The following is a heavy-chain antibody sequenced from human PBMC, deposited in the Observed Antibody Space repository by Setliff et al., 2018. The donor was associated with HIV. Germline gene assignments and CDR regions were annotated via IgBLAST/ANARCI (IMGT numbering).Heavy chain of an antibody. CDR3: ARSKYYDILTAYGDYYYYMDV. D-gene: IGHD3-9*01. V-gene: IGHV4-31*03. CDR1: GGSISSGGYY. J-gene: IGHJ6*03. CDR2: IYYSGST. Sequence: SETLSLTCTVSGGSISSGGYYWTWIRQHPGKGLEWIGYIYYSGSTYYNPSLKSRVTISVGTSKNQFSLKLSSVTAADTAVYYCARSKYYDILTAYGDYYYYMDVWGKGTTVTVSS.